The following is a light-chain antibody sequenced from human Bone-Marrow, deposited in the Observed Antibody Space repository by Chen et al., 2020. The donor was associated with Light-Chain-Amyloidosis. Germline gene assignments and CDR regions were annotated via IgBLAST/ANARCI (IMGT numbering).Light chain of an antibody. V-gene: IGKV3-20*01. J-gene: IGKJ1*01. CDR3: QQYDTSPRT. Sequence: EIVLTQSPDTLSLSPGDRATLSCRASQTFSNNYLAWFQHKPGQAPRLLIYGASGRAPGVPDRFRGSGSGTEFTLTITRLEPEDFAVYYCQQYDTSPRTFGHGTKVEV. CDR1: QTFSNNY. CDR2: GAS.